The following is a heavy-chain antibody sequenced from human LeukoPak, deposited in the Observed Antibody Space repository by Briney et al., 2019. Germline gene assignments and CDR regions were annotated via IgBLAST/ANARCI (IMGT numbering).Heavy chain of an antibody. CDR2: IYSDGST. D-gene: IGHD6-6*01. CDR1: GFTVRDDY. CDR3: ATQPVRNSFDH. V-gene: IGHV3-53*01. J-gene: IGHJ4*02. Sequence: PGGSLRLSCAASGFTVRDDYLSWVRQAPGKGLEWVSVIYSDGSTYYADSVKGRFTISRDNSKNTVSLQMNNLRAEDTAVYYCATQPVRNSFDHWGQGTLVTVSS.